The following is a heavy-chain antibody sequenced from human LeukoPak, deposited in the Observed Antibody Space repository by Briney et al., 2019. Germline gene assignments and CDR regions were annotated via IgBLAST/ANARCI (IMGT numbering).Heavy chain of an antibody. J-gene: IGHJ4*02. CDR1: GFTFSSYS. CDR3: ARDFDIVTHYAFDN. Sequence: GGSLRLSCAASGFTFSSYSRNWVRQAPGKGLEWVSSISSSSTFIYYRDSVKGRFTISRDNAKNSLYLQMNSLRAEDTAAYYCARDFDIVTHYAFDNWGQGSLVTVSS. CDR2: ISSSSTFI. D-gene: IGHD3-9*01. V-gene: IGHV3-21*01.